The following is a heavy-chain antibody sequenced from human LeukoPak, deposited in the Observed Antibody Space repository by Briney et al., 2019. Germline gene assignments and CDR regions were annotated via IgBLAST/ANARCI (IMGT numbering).Heavy chain of an antibody. CDR2: IYYSGNT. Sequence: PSETLSLTCTVSGGSISSSSYYWGWIRQPPGKGLEWIGSIYYSGNTYYNPSLKSRVTISVDTAKNQFSLKLSSVTAADTAVYYCNMVRGVTPRSWGQGTLVTVSS. V-gene: IGHV4-39*07. J-gene: IGHJ5*02. CDR1: GGSISSSSYY. D-gene: IGHD3-10*01. CDR3: NMVRGVTPRS.